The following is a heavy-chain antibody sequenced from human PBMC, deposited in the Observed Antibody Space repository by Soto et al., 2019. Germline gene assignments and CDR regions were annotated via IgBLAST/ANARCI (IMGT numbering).Heavy chain of an antibody. CDR3: ARGGGVGVAGSAAFDM. V-gene: IGHV1-2*02. J-gene: IGHJ3*02. D-gene: IGHD3-3*01. Sequence: QLHLVQSGAVVKKPGASVTVSCSASGYPVTAYYMHWVRQAPGRGLEWMGGINPATGAAKYTQTFRGRVTMTRDTSTSTVFMELSGLTSEDTAVFYCARGGGVGVAGSAAFDMWGQGTWVTVSS. CDR2: INPATGAA. CDR1: GYPVTAYY.